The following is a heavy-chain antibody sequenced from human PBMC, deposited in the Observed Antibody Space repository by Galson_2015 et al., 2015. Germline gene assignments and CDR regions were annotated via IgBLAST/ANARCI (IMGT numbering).Heavy chain of an antibody. CDR2: ISSSSSTI. D-gene: IGHD2-15*01. V-gene: IGHV3-48*02. Sequence: SLRLSCAASGFTFSSYSMNWVRQAPGKGLEWVSYISSSSSTIYYADSVKGRFTISRDNAKNSLYLQMNSLRDEDTAVYYCAREPYCSGGSCYGLDYWGQGTLVTVSS. CDR3: AREPYCSGGSCYGLDY. CDR1: GFTFSSYS. J-gene: IGHJ4*02.